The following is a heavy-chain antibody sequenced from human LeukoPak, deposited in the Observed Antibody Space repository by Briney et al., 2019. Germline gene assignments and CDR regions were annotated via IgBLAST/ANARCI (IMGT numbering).Heavy chain of an antibody. D-gene: IGHD6-13*01. V-gene: IGHV3-23*01. CDR1: GFTFSSYA. Sequence: GGSLRLSCAASGFTFSSYAMSWVRQAPGKGLEWVSAISGSGGSTYYADSVKGRFTISRDNSKNTLYLQMNSLRAEDTAVYYCARPYSSSWYFCGMDVWGQGTTVTVSS. CDR3: ARPYSSSWYFCGMDV. J-gene: IGHJ6*02. CDR2: ISGSGGST.